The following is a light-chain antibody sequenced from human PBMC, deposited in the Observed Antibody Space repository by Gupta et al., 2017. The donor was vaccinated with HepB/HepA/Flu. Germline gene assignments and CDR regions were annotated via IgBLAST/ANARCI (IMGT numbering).Light chain of an antibody. CDR3: QQYNSYKS. V-gene: IGKV1-5*03. Sequence: DIQMTQSPSTLSASVGDRVTITCRASQGINTWLAWYQQKPGKAPKLLIYRASSLVIGVPSRFSGRGSGTEFTLTISSLQPDDSATYYCQQYNSYKSFGQGSKVEIK. CDR1: QGINTW. CDR2: RAS. J-gene: IGKJ1*01.